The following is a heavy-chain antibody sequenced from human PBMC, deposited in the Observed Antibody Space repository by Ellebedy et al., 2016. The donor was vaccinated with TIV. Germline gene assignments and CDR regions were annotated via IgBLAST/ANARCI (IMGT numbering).Heavy chain of an antibody. V-gene: IGHV3-74*03. CDR1: GLTFSSSW. Sequence: GGSLRLXXVVSGLTFSSSWMHWVRQAPGKGLVWVSRINNDGSDTKYADYVQGRFTISRDNAKNTLYLQMNSLRAEDTAVYYCAREIGGSGSAWGQGTLVTVSS. CDR3: AREIGGSGSA. D-gene: IGHD3-10*01. J-gene: IGHJ4*02. CDR2: INNDGSDT.